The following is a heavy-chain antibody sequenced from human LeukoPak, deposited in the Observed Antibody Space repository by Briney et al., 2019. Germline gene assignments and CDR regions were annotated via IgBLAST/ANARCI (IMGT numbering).Heavy chain of an antibody. CDR1: GFTFSSYS. J-gene: IGHJ3*02. CDR2: ISSSSSYI. V-gene: IGHV3-21*01. CDR3: ARAASSYYYDSSDI. Sequence: GVSLRPSCAASGFTFSSYSMNWVRQAPGKGLEWVSSISSSSSYIYYADSVKGRFTISRDNAKNSLYLQMNSLRAEDTAVYYCARAASSYYYDSSDIWGQGTMVTVSS. D-gene: IGHD3-22*01.